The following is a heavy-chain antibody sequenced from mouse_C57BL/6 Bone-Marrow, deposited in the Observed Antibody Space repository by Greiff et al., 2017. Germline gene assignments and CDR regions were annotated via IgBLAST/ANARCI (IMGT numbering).Heavy chain of an antibody. CDR1: GYTFTDYY. D-gene: IGHD2-12*01. V-gene: IGHV1-19*01. J-gene: IGHJ2*01. CDR3: ARAYYKDY. Sequence: VQLKQSGPVLVKPGASVKMSCKASGYTFTDYYMNWVKQSHGKSLEWIGVINPYNGGTSYNQKFKGKATLTVDKSSSTAYMELNSLTSEDSAVYYCARAYYKDYWGQGTTLTVSA. CDR2: INPYNGGT.